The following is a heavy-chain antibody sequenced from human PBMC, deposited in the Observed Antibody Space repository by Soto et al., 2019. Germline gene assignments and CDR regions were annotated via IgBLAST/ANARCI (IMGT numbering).Heavy chain of an antibody. CDR1: GFTFSSYA. CDR3: AKRGSGSYYDY. J-gene: IGHJ4*02. D-gene: IGHD3-10*01. CDR2: ISGSGGST. Sequence: EVQLLESGGGLVQPGGSLRLSCAASGFTFSSYAMRWVRQAPGKGLEWVSAISGSGGSTYYADSVKGRFTISRDNSKNTLYQQRNSLRAEDTAVYSCAKRGSGSYYDYWGQGTLVTVSS. V-gene: IGHV3-23*01.